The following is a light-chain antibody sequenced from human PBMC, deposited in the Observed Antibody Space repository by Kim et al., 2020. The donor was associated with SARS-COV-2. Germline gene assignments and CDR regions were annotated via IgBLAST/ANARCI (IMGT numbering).Light chain of an antibody. CDR2: EVT. Sequence: QSITISRTGTSRDVDDYNYVSWYQQHPGKAPKLMIYEVTKRPSGVSYRFSGSKSGNTASLTISGLQAEDEADYYCSSYTSSSGLMVFGGGTQLTVL. J-gene: IGLJ3*02. CDR1: SRDVDDYNY. CDR3: SSYTSSSGLMV. V-gene: IGLV2-14*01.